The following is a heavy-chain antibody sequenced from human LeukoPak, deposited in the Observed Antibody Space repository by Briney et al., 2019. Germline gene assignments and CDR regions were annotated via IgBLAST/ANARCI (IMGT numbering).Heavy chain of an antibody. Sequence: ASVKVPCKASGYTFTSYYMHWVRQAPGQGLEWMGIINPSGGSTNYAQKFQGRVTMTRDTSTSTVYMELSSLRSEDTAVYYCASEFTGWFDPWGQGTLVTVSS. CDR1: GYTFTSYY. CDR2: INPSGGST. V-gene: IGHV1-46*01. D-gene: IGHD2-8*02. J-gene: IGHJ5*02. CDR3: ASEFTGWFDP.